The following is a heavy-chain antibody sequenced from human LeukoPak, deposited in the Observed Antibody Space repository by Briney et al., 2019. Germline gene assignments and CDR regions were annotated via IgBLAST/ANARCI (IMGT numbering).Heavy chain of an antibody. CDR2: INPNSGGT. Sequence: ASVKVSCKASGYTFTSYDINWVRQAAGQGLEWMGRINPNSGGTNYAQKFQGRVTMTRDTSISTAYMELSRLRSDDTAVYYCARSKYSSGFDPWGQGTLVTVSS. V-gene: IGHV1-2*06. J-gene: IGHJ5*02. D-gene: IGHD6-25*01. CDR3: ARSKYSSGFDP. CDR1: GYTFTSYD.